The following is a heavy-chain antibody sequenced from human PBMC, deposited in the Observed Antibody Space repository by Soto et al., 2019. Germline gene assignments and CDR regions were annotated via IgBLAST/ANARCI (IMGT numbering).Heavy chain of an antibody. V-gene: IGHV1-18*01. Sequence: GASVKVSCKASGYSFTSYGISWVRQAPGQGLEWMGWISAYTGNTNYAQKLQGRVTMTTDTSTSTAYMELRSLRSEDTAVYYCAREPESNIAAAGFDYWGQGTLVTVSS. CDR3: AREPESNIAAAGFDY. CDR1: GYSFTSYG. D-gene: IGHD6-13*01. CDR2: ISAYTGNT. J-gene: IGHJ4*02.